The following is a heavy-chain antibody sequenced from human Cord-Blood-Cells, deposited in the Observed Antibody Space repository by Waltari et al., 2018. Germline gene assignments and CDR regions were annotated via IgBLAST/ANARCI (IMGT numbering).Heavy chain of an antibody. Sequence: QLVESGGGLVQPGGSLRLSCAASGFTFSSYWMSWVRQAPGKGLEWVANIKQDGSEKYYVDSVKGRFTISRDNAKNSLYLQMNSLRAEDTTVYYCARVHNWGSTYYFDYWGQGTLVTVSS. J-gene: IGHJ4*02. CDR3: ARVHNWGSTYYFDY. CDR1: GFTFSSYW. CDR2: IKQDGSEK. V-gene: IGHV3-7*01. D-gene: IGHD7-27*01.